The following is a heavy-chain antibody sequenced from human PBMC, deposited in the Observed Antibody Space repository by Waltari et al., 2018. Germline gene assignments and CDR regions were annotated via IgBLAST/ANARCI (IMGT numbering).Heavy chain of an antibody. J-gene: IGHJ4*02. CDR2: IGADGSDK. V-gene: IGHV3-7*01. CDR3: VGWNDPINS. D-gene: IGHD1-1*01. CDR1: GFTISRFW. Sequence: EAQLVQSGGGLVQPGGSLTLSCAASGFTISRFWMTWIRQASGQGREGVGHIGADGSDKYYVDSVKGRFTISRDNAEKSLLLQMSSLRVEDTALYYCVGWNDPINSWGQGTLVAVSS.